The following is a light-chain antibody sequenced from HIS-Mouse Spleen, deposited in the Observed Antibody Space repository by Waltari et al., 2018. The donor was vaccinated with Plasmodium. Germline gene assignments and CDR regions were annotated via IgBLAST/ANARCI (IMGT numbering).Light chain of an antibody. J-gene: IGLJ3*02. CDR2: STS. CDR1: PGAVTSGYY. CDR3: LLYYGGARV. Sequence: QTVVTQEPSLTVSPGGTVTLTCASSPGAVTSGYYPNWFKQKPGQEPRALIYSTSNKHPWTPARFSGSLLGGKAALTLSGVQPEDEAEYYCLLYYGGARVFGGGTKLTVL. V-gene: IGLV7-43*01.